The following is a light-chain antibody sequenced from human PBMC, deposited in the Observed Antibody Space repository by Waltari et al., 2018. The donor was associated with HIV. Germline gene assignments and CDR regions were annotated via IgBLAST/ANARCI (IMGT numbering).Light chain of an antibody. CDR3: VVWDDSLNGPV. Sequence: QSVLTQPPSASGTPGPRVTISCSGSSSNIDVNSVYWYQQLPGTAPKLLIYTNNQRTSRVPDRVSGSKSGTSASLAISGLQSEDEADYYCVVWDDSLNGPVFGGGTKLTVL. CDR1: SSNIDVNS. CDR2: TNN. V-gene: IGLV1-44*01. J-gene: IGLJ2*01.